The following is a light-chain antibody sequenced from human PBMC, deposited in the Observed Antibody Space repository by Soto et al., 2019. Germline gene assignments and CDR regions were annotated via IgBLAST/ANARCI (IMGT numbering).Light chain of an antibody. J-gene: IGKJ4*01. CDR1: QSIGHY. CDR2: DAS. V-gene: IGKV3-11*01. CDR3: QQRSNCLS. Sequence: EIVLTQSPATLSLSPGERATLSCRASQSIGHYLAWYQQRPGQAPRLLISDASNRATGIPARFSGSGSGTDFTLTSSSLEPEDFAVYYCQQRSNCLSFGGGTKVEIK.